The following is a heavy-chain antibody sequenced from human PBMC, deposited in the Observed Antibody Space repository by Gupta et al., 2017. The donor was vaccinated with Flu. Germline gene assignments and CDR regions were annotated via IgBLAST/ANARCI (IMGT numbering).Heavy chain of an antibody. CDR2: ISGSGGST. CDR3: AKGHSGRAPFDI. V-gene: IGHV3-23*01. CDR1: FSSYA. D-gene: IGHD6-19*01. J-gene: IGHJ3*02. Sequence: FSSYAMSWVRQAPGKGLEWVSAISGSGGSTYYADSVKGRFTISRDNSKNTLYLQMNSLRAEDTAVYYCAKGHSGRAPFDIWGQGTMVTVSS.